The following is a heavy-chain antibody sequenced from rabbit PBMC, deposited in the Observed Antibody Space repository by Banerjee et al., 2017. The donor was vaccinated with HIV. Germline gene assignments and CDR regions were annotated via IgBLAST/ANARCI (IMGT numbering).Heavy chain of an antibody. Sequence: QSLEESGGDLVKPGASLTLTCTASGFSLSSSYWMCWVRQAPGKGLEWIACIGGGSSGITYYASWAKGRFTISKTSSTTVTLQMTSLTAADTATYFCARDLAGVIGWNFGLWGQGTLVTVS. CDR1: GFSLSSSYW. CDR2: IGGGSSGIT. J-gene: IGHJ4*01. CDR3: ARDLAGVIGWNFGL. V-gene: IGHV1S40*01. D-gene: IGHD4-1*01.